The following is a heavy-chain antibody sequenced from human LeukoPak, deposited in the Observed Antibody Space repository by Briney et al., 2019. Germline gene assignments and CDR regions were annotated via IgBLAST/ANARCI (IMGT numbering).Heavy chain of an antibody. CDR2: INPGGSDT. V-gene: IGHV5-51*01. J-gene: IGHJ3*02. CDR3: AGQDIVVVATTTRAFDI. Sequence: GALLHICCICAGYTFTSYWNSCVIQKPPERLLWWGVINPGGSDTKYSPSLQGRVTISADTSNSTAYLQWSTLTASDTALYYCAGQDIVVVATTTRAFDIWGQGTMVTVSS. CDR1: GYTFTSYW. D-gene: IGHD2-15*01.